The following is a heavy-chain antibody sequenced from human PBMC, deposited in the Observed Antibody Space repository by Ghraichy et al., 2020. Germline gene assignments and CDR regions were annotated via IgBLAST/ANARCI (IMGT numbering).Heavy chain of an antibody. CDR3: ARDETGGYWYFGL. V-gene: IGHV3-30*04. J-gene: IGHJ2*01. Sequence: GSLRLSCAASGFVFSSCTMHWVRQAPGKGLEWVALLSFDGSTAYYADSVKGRFTVSSDNSTNTMYLQMNSLTTEDTALYYCARDETGGYWYFGLWGRGTLVTVSS. CDR2: LSFDGSTA. D-gene: IGHD3-10*01. CDR1: GFVFSSCT.